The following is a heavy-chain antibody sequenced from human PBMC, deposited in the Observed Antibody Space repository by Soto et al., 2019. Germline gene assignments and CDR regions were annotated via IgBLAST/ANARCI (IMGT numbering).Heavy chain of an antibody. CDR2: IKQDGSEK. CDR1: GFTFSSYW. V-gene: IGHV3-7*01. Sequence: EVQLVESGGGLVQPGGSLGLSCAASGFTFSSYWMSWVRQAPGKGLEWVANIKQDGSEKYYVDSVKGRFTISRDNAKNSLYLQMNSLRAEDTAVYYCAREARLHKSPRGYYYMDVWGKGTTVTVSS. J-gene: IGHJ6*03. CDR3: AREARLHKSPRGYYYMDV. D-gene: IGHD6-25*01.